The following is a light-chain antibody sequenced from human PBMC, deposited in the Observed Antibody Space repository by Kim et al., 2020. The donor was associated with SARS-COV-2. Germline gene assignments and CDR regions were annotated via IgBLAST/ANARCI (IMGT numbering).Light chain of an antibody. Sequence: SYELTQPPSVSVSPGQTASITCSGDSLGDKFACWYQQKPGQSPMLVMYQDTKRPSGIPERFSGSNSENTATLTISGTQAMDEADYYCQAWDSNTGVFGGGTQLTVL. CDR2: QDT. CDR3: QAWDSNTGV. J-gene: IGLJ3*02. CDR1: SLGDKF. V-gene: IGLV3-1*01.